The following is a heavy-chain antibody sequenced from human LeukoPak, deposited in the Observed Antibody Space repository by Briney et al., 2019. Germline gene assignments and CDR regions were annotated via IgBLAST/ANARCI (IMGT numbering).Heavy chain of an antibody. Sequence: GGSLRLSCAASGFTFSSYAMSWVRQAPGKELEWVSAISGSGGSTYYADSVKGRFTISRDNSKNTLYLQMNSLRAEDTAVYYCAKRGLYCSSTSCNDAFDIWGQGTMVTVSS. D-gene: IGHD2-2*01. J-gene: IGHJ3*02. CDR3: AKRGLYCSSTSCNDAFDI. V-gene: IGHV3-23*01. CDR2: ISGSGGST. CDR1: GFTFSSYA.